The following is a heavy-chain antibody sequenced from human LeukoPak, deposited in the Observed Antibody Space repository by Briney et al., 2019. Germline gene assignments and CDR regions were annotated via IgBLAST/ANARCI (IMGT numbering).Heavy chain of an antibody. V-gene: IGHV4-59*08. J-gene: IGHJ3*02. CDR2: IYHSGST. CDR1: GGSISSYY. CDR3: ARHEVVRGRNYGDDAFDI. D-gene: IGHD3-10*01. Sequence: SETLSLTCTVSGGSISSYYWSWIRQPPGKGLEWIGYIYHSGSTNYNPSLKSRVTISVDTSKNQFSLKLSSVTAADTAVYYCARHEVVRGRNYGDDAFDIWGQGTMVTVSS.